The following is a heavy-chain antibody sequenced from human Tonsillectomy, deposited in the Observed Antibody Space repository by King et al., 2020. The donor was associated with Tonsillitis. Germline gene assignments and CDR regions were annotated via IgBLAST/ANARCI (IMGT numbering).Heavy chain of an antibody. CDR2: ISGSGGNT. J-gene: IGHJ4*02. D-gene: IGHD1-26*01. Sequence: VQLVESGGGLVQPGGSLRLSCSASGFTFSNYAMSWVRQAPGKGLEWVSAISGSGGNTYYADSVRGRFTISRDNSKNTLYLQMNTLRAADSAIYYCTKDPVANGGSYFTSFDYWGQGTLVTVSS. CDR3: TKDPVANGGSYFTSFDY. CDR1: GFTFSNYA. V-gene: IGHV3-23*04.